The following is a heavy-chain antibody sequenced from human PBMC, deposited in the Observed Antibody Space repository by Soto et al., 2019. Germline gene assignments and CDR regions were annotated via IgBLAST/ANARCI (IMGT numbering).Heavy chain of an antibody. CDR2: IYYSGST. D-gene: IGHD6-13*01. J-gene: IGHJ4*02. V-gene: IGHV4-61*01. CDR3: ARVSVSWPYYFDY. Sequence: SETLSLTCSVSIGSVSSGSYSWSWIRQPPGKGLEWIGYIYYSGSTDYSPSLKSRVTISVDTSKNQFSLKLRSVTAADTAVYYCARVSVSWPYYFDYWGQGTPVT. CDR1: IGSVSSGSYS.